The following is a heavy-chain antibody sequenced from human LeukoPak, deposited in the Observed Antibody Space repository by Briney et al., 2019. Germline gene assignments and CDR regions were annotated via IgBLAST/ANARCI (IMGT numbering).Heavy chain of an antibody. D-gene: IGHD6-19*01. CDR2: IIPIFGTA. J-gene: IGHJ4*02. CDR3: ARGASGWSGFAAY. Sequence: SVKVSCKASGGTFSSYAISWVRQAPGQGLEWMGGIIPIFGTANYAQKFQGRVTITADESTSTAYMELRSLRSDDTAVYYCARGASGWSGFAAYWGQGTLVTVSS. CDR1: GGTFSSYA. V-gene: IGHV1-69*13.